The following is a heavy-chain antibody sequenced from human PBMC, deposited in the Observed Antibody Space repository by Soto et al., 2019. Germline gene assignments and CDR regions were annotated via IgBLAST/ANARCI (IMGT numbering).Heavy chain of an antibody. Sequence: QVQLVESGGGVVQPGRSLRLSCAASGFTFSSYGMHWVSQAPGKGLEWVAVISYDGSNKYYADSVKGRFTISRDNSKNTLYLQMNSLRAEDTAVYYCAKDSYKVVVTPEFDYWGQGTLVTVSS. D-gene: IGHD2-21*02. CDR3: AKDSYKVVVTPEFDY. CDR2: ISYDGSNK. CDR1: GFTFSSYG. J-gene: IGHJ4*02. V-gene: IGHV3-30*18.